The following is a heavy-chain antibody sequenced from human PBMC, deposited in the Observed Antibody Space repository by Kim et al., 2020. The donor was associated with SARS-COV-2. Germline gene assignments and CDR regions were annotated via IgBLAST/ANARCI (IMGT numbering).Heavy chain of an antibody. J-gene: IGHJ6*02. D-gene: IGHD3-9*01. V-gene: IGHV3-48*02. Sequence: GGSLRLSCAASGFTFSSYSMNWVRQAPGKGLEWVSYISSSSSTIYYADSVKGRFTISRDNAKNSLYLQMNSLRDEDTAVYYCARDDYDILTGYFWDYYYYGMDVWGQGTTVTVSS. CDR1: GFTFSSYS. CDR3: ARDDYDILTGYFWDYYYYGMDV. CDR2: ISSSSSTI.